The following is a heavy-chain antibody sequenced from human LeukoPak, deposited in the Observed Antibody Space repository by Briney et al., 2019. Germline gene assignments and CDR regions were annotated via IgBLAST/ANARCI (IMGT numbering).Heavy chain of an antibody. CDR3: ARDFGLSGYDLLDY. V-gene: IGHV3-7*01. Sequence: GGSLRLSCAVSGFTFSSLWMAWVRQAPGKGLEWVANIKLDGSEKDYADSVKGRFSISRDNAKNSLYLQMNSLRVEDTAVYYCARDFGLSGYDLLDYWGQGTLVTVSS. D-gene: IGHD5-12*01. CDR2: IKLDGSEK. CDR1: GFTFSSLW. J-gene: IGHJ4*02.